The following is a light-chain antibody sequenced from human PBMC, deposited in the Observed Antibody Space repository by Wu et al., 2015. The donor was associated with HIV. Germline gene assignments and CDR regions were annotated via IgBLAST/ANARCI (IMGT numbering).Light chain of an antibody. V-gene: IGKV1-5*03. J-gene: IGKJ1*01. Sequence: DIQMTQSPSTLSASVGDRVTITCRASQSIVGWSAWYQQKPGKAPKLLIYKASSLDSGVPSRFSGSGSGTEFTLTISSLQPDDFATYYCQQCSNYPSTFGQGTKVEI. CDR2: KAS. CDR1: QSIVGW. CDR3: QQCSNYPST.